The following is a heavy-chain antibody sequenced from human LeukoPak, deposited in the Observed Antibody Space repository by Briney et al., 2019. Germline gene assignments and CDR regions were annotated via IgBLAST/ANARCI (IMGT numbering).Heavy chain of an antibody. CDR2: VYYSGST. CDR1: GGSISSYY. V-gene: IGHV4-59*01. Sequence: SETLSLTCTVSGGSISSYYWSWIRQPPGKGLEWIGYVYYSGSTNYNPSLKSRVTISVDTSKNQFSLKLSFVTAADTAVYYCARDHYGSGSRLAYWGQGTLVTVSS. D-gene: IGHD3-10*01. CDR3: ARDHYGSGSRLAY. J-gene: IGHJ4*02.